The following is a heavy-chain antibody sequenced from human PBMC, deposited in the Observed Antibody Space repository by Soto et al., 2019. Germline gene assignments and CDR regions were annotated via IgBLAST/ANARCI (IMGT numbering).Heavy chain of an antibody. V-gene: IGHV4-31*03. CDR2: IYYSGST. J-gene: IGHJ4*02. D-gene: IGHD3-22*01. Sequence: SETLSLTCTVPGGSISSGGYYWSWIRQHPGKGLEWIGYIYYSGSTYYNPSLKSRVTISVDTSKNQSSLKLSSVTAADTAVYYCGASDSSGYYSPAYWGQGTLVTVSS. CDR3: GASDSSGYYSPAY. CDR1: GGSISSGGYY.